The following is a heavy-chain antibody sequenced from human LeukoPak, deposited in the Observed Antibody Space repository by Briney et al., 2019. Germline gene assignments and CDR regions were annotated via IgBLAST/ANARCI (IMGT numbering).Heavy chain of an antibody. CDR2: ISGSGGST. J-gene: IGHJ4*02. CDR3: AKEGTYYYDSSGYFFLDPYYFDY. CDR1: GFTFSSYA. V-gene: IGHV3-23*01. D-gene: IGHD3-22*01. Sequence: GGSLRLSCASSGFTFSSYAMSWVRQAPGKGLEWVSAISGSGGSTYYADSVKGRFTISRDNSKNTLYLQMNSLRAEDTAVYYCAKEGTYYYDSSGYFFLDPYYFDYWGQGTLVTVSS.